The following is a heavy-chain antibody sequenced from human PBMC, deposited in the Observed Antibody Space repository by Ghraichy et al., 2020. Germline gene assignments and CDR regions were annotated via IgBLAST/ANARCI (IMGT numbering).Heavy chain of an antibody. D-gene: IGHD6-13*01. V-gene: IGHV3-23*01. CDR1: GFTFSSYA. J-gene: IGHJ4*02. CDR2: ISGSGGST. CDR3: AKGAGYSSSWYFGAVDY. Sequence: GGSLRLSCAASGFTFSSYAMSWVRQAPGKGLEWVSAISGSGGSTYYADSVKGRFTISRDNSKNTLYLQMNSLRAEDTAVYYCAKGAGYSSSWYFGAVDYWGQGTLVTVSS.